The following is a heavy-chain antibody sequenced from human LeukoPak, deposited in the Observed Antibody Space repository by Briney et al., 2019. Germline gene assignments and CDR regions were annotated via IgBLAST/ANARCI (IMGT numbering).Heavy chain of an antibody. Sequence: SETLSLTCAVYGGSFSGYYWSWIRQHPGKGLEWIGYIYYSGSTYCNPSLKSRVTISVDTSKNQFSLKLSSVTAADTAVYYCARDRYAKGFDYWGQGTLVTVSS. CDR1: GGSFSGYY. CDR3: ARDRYAKGFDY. CDR2: IYYSGST. V-gene: IGHV4-31*11. D-gene: IGHD2-8*01. J-gene: IGHJ4*02.